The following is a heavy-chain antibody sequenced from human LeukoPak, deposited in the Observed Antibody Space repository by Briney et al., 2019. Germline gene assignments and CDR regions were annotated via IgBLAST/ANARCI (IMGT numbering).Heavy chain of an antibody. CDR2: IKSKTDGGTT. CDR1: GFIFSGYS. Sequence: GGSLRLSCAASGFIFSGYSMSWVRQAPGKGLEGVGRIKSKTDGGTTDYAAPVKGRFTISRDDSKNTLYLQMNSLKTQDTAVYYCITTTFNDAFDIWGQGTMVTVSS. D-gene: IGHD2/OR15-2a*01. CDR3: ITTTFNDAFDI. V-gene: IGHV3-15*01. J-gene: IGHJ3*02.